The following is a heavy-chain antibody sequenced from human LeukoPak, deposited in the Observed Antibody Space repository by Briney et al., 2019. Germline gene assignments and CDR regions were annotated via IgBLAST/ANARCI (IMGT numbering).Heavy chain of an antibody. CDR3: ARDLLLWFGELLGRDAFDI. J-gene: IGHJ3*02. CDR2: ISSSSSTI. V-gene: IGHV3-48*01. CDR1: GFTFSSYS. Sequence: GGSLRLSCAASGFTFSSYSMNWVRQAPGKGLEWVSYISSSSSTIYYADSVKGRFTISRDNAKNSPYLQMNSLRAEDTAVYYCARDLLLWFGELLGRDAFDIWGQGTMVTVSS. D-gene: IGHD3-10*01.